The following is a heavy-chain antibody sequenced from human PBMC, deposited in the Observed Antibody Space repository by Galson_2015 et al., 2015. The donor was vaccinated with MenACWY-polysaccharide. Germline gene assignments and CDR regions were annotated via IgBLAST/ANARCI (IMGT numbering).Heavy chain of an antibody. D-gene: IGHD5-12*01. J-gene: IGHJ4*02. Sequence: YWMHWVRQAPGKGLVWVSRINRDGSSTSSADSVKGRFTISRDNAKNTHYLQMNSLRADDTAVYYCASLSGYSLPPLDYWGQGTLVTVSS. V-gene: IGHV3-74*01. CDR2: INRDGSST. CDR1: YW. CDR3: ASLSGYSLPPLDY.